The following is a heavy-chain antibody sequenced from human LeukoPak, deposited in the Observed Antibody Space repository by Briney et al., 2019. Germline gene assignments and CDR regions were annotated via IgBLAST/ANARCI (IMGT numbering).Heavy chain of an antibody. V-gene: IGHV3-66*02. Sequence: GGSLRLSCAASGFTVSSNYMSWVRQAPGKGLEWVSVIYSGGSTYYADSVKGRFTISRDDSKNTLYLQMSSLRAADTAVYYCARESGYNSEYFDSWGQGTLVTVSS. CDR1: GFTVSSNY. CDR2: IYSGGST. D-gene: IGHD6-19*01. J-gene: IGHJ4*02. CDR3: ARESGYNSEYFDS.